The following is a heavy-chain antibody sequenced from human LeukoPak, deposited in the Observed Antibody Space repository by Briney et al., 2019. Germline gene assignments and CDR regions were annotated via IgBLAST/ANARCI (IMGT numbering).Heavy chain of an antibody. D-gene: IGHD3-16*02. CDR2: IYDSGST. CDR3: ARDRSSGSYRYFDY. CDR1: GGSISSYY. V-gene: IGHV4-59*01. Sequence: SETLSLTCTVSGGSISSYYWSWIRQPPGKALGWIGYIYDSGSTNYNPSLKSRVTISVDTSKNQFSLKLRSVTAADTAVYYCARDRSSGSYRYFDYWGQGTLVTVSS. J-gene: IGHJ4*02.